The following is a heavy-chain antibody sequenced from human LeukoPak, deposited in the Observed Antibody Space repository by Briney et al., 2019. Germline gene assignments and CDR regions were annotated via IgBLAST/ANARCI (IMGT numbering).Heavy chain of an antibody. V-gene: IGHV4-34*01. CDR2: INHSGST. Sequence: SETLSLTCAVYGGSFRGYYWSWIRQPPGKGLEWIGEINHSGSTNYNPSLKSRVTTSVDTSKNQFSLKLSSVTAADTAVHYCAREGQWLVPWAAFDIWGQGTMVTVSS. CDR1: GGSFRGYY. J-gene: IGHJ3*02. CDR3: AREGQWLVPWAAFDI. D-gene: IGHD6-19*01.